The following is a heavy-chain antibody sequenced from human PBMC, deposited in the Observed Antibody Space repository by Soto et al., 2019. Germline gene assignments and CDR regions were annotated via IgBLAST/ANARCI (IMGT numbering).Heavy chain of an antibody. CDR2: IKSKTDGGTT. J-gene: IGHJ6*02. CDR3: TTARHDWDHGYSSSWPRDYYYGMDV. D-gene: IGHD6-13*01. Sequence: PGGSLRLSCAASGFTFSNAWMNWVRQAPGKGLEWVGRIKSKTDGGTTDYAAPVKGRFTISRDDSKNTLYLQMNSLKTEDTAVYYCTTARHDWDHGYSSSWPRDYYYGMDVWGQGTTVTVSS. CDR1: GFTFSNAW. V-gene: IGHV3-15*07.